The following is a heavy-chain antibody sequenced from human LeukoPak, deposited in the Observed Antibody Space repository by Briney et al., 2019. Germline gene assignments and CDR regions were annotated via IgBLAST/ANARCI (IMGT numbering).Heavy chain of an antibody. J-gene: IGHJ5*02. CDR2: IYYRGST. V-gene: IGHV4-39*07. Sequence: SETLSLTCTVSGGSFSSSDHYWGWICQPPGKGVEWIGNIYYRGSTYYCPSLKSRVTISMDTSKNQYSLNLGSVTAADTAIYYCARYYYDYSGYYKGRWFDPWGQGTLVTVSS. D-gene: IGHD3-22*01. CDR1: GGSFSSSDHY. CDR3: ARYYYDYSGYYKGRWFDP.